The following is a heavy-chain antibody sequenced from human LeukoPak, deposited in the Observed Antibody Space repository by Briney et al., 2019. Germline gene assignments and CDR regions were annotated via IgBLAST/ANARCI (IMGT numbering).Heavy chain of an antibody. D-gene: IGHD3-22*01. CDR2: VIPIFGTA. V-gene: IGHV1-69*06. J-gene: IGHJ6*02. Sequence: SVKVSCKASGGRFTSFAINWVRQAPGQGLEWMGRVIPIFGTADYAQMFQGRVSITAHKSTSTAYMELSSPRSEDTAVYYCAATLFYHDNTGYFYGMDVWGQGTTVTVS. CDR3: AATLFYHDNTGYFYGMDV. CDR1: GGRFTSFA.